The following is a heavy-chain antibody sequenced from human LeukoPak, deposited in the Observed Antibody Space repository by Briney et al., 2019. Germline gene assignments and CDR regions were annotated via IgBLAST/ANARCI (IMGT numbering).Heavy chain of an antibody. D-gene: IGHD1-1*01. CDR2: IYYGGGT. CDR1: GGSISSGDYY. J-gene: IGHJ4*02. V-gene: IGHV4-30-4*02. Sequence: PSDTLSLTCTVSGGSISSGDYYWSWIRQPPGKGLEWIGYIYYGGGTYYHHALKSRVTISVDASKNQFSLRLISVAAADTAVYYCGISGGTSGNFDYWGQGTLVTVSS. CDR3: GISGGTSGNFDY.